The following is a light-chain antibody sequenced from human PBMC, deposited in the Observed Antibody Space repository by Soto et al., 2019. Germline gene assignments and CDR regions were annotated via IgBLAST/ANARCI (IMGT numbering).Light chain of an antibody. CDR2: EVT. CDR3: SSFTSSITYV. Sequence: QSALTQPASVSGSPGQSITISCTGTRSDVGGYNYVSWYQQHPGKAPKVMIYEVTYRPAGVSSRFSGSKSGNTAYLTISGLQAEDDDDYYCSSFTSSITYVFGTGTKLTVL. J-gene: IGLJ1*01. V-gene: IGLV2-14*03. CDR1: RSDVGGYNY.